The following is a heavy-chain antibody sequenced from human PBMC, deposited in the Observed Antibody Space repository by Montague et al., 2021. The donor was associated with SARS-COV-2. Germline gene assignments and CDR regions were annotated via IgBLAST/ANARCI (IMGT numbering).Heavy chain of an antibody. CDR3: ARLRDGVVPSPILGVGPYYSYYYMDV. CDR2: INHGGST. D-gene: IGHD3-10*01. J-gene: IGHJ6*03. CDR1: GTSFSGYY. Sequence: SETLSLTCAVHGTSFSGYYWNWIRQPPGKGLEWIGEINHGGSTKYSPSLKSRLTISADTSENQFSLKLTSAAAADTAVYYCARLRDGVVPSPILGVGPYYSYYYMDVWGRGTTVTVSS. V-gene: IGHV4-34*01.